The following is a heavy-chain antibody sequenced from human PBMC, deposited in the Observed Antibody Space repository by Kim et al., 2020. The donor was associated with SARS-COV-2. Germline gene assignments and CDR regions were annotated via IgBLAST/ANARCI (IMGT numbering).Heavy chain of an antibody. D-gene: IGHD1-1*01. CDR1: GYTFTAYY. V-gene: IGHV1-2*06. CDR2: INPNSGGT. J-gene: IGHJ4*02. Sequence: ASVKVSCKASGYTFTAYYIHWVRQAPGQGLEWMGRINPNSGGTNYAQRFQGRVSMTRDTSISTAYMELSRLRSDYTAIYYCARDLEMTTIGTFDYWGQET. CDR3: ARDLEMTTIGTFDY.